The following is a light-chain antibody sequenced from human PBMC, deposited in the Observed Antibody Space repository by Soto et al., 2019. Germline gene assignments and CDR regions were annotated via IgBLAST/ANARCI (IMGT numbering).Light chain of an antibody. CDR2: VGS. CDR3: LQALQSPCT. Sequence: EIVMTQSPLSLPVTPGEPASISCRSSQSLLQSNGKTHLDWYLQKPGQSPQLLIYVGSNRASGVPDRFSGSGSGVDFTLKISRVVAEYVVVYYCLQALQSPCTFGHGTRVEI. J-gene: IGKJ1*01. V-gene: IGKV2-28*01. CDR1: QSLLQSNGKTH.